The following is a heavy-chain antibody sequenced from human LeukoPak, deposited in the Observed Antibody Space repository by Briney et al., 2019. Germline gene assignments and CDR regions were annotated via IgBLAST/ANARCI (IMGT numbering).Heavy chain of an antibody. D-gene: IGHD5-18*01. CDR3: ARVVDTAMVCDY. CDR1: GGSFSGYY. J-gene: IGHJ4*02. V-gene: IGHV4-34*01. Sequence: SETLSLTCAVYGGSFSGYYWSWIRQPPGKGLEWIGEINHSGSTNYNPSLKSRVTISVDTSKNQFSLKLSSVTAADTAVYYCARVVDTAMVCDYWGQGTLVTVSS. CDR2: INHSGST.